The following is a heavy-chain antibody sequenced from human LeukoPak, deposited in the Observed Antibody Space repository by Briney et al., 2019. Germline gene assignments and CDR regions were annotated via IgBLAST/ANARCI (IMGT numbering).Heavy chain of an antibody. CDR3: ARDSSSWYDYGMDV. Sequence: GGSLRLSCAASGFTFSSYSMNWVRQAPGKGLGWVSSISSSSSYIYYADSVKGRFTISRDNAKNSLYLQMNSLRAEDTAVYYCARDSSSWYDYGMDVWGKGTTVTVSS. J-gene: IGHJ6*04. V-gene: IGHV3-21*01. CDR1: GFTFSSYS. CDR2: ISSSSSYI. D-gene: IGHD6-13*01.